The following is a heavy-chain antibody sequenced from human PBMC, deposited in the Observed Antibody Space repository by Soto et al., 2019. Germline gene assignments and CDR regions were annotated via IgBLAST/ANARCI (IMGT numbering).Heavy chain of an antibody. Sequence: ESGSYAGEPTQTPTLTCTFSGFSLSTSGLGVGWIRQPPGKALEWLALIYWNDDKRYSPSLKARLTITKDTSKNQVVLTMTNVDPVDTATYYCAHRPSGWYLFDYWGQGTLVTVSS. CDR1: GFSLSTSGLG. V-gene: IGHV2-5*01. CDR2: IYWNDDK. J-gene: IGHJ4*02. CDR3: AHRPSGWYLFDY. D-gene: IGHD6-19*01.